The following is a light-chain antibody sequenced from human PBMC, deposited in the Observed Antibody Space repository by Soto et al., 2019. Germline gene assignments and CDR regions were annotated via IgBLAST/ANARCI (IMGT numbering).Light chain of an antibody. CDR1: QTISNS. Sequence: DIQMTQSPSSLSASVGDRVTITCRATQTISNSLNWYQQRPGKAPNLLIYGTSNLQGGVPSRFSGSGSGTDFTLTISSLQPEDSATYFCQESHTFLWGTFGQGTKV. CDR2: GTS. J-gene: IGKJ1*01. CDR3: QESHTFLWGT. V-gene: IGKV1-39*01.